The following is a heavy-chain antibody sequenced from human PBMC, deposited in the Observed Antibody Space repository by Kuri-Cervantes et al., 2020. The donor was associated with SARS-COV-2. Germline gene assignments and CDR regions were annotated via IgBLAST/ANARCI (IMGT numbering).Heavy chain of an antibody. Sequence: ASVKVSCKPADDTFSSYGFSWARQAPGQGLEWMGWISPKSGGTNYAQKFQGRVTMTRDTSISTAYMELSRLRSDDTAVYYCARDPGASSSDYFDYWGQGTPVTVSS. V-gene: IGHV1-2*02. CDR2: ISPKSGGT. J-gene: IGHJ4*02. CDR1: DDTFSSYG. D-gene: IGHD6-6*01. CDR3: ARDPGASSSDYFDY.